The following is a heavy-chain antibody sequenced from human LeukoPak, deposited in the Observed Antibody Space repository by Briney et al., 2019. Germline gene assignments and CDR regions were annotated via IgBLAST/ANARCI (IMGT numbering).Heavy chain of an antibody. D-gene: IGHD1-14*01. Sequence: QPGGSLRLSCAASGFTFSTYTMNWVPQAPGKGLEWVSAIIAKSNTPYYADSVKGRFTISRDDSKNTVWLHMNGLRAEDTAVYYCAKDERPDAKWSIDYWGQGTLVTVSS. CDR3: AKDERPDAKWSIDY. J-gene: IGHJ4*02. V-gene: IGHV3-23*01. CDR1: GFTFSTYT. CDR2: IIAKSNTP.